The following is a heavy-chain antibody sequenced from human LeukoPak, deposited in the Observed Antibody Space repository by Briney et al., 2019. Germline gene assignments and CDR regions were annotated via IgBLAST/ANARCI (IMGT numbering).Heavy chain of an antibody. Sequence: LTGGSLGLSCAASGFTFSSYDMHWVRQATGKGLEWVSAIGTAGDTYYPGSVKGRFTISRENAKNSLYLQMNSLRAGDTAVYYCARGLTSYDPWYFDLWGRGTLVTVSS. CDR3: ARGLTSYDPWYFDL. CDR2: IGTAGDT. CDR1: GFTFSSYD. D-gene: IGHD5-12*01. V-gene: IGHV3-13*04. J-gene: IGHJ2*01.